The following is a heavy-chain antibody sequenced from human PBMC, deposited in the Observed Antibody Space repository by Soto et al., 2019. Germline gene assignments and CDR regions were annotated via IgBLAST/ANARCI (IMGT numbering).Heavy chain of an antibody. J-gene: IGHJ4*02. CDR1: GFSFNDYA. V-gene: IGHV3-30*03. Sequence: GGALRLSCATSGFSFNDYAMYWVRQAPGQGLEWVAIISSDGHHQFYLDNLRGRFTVSRDNSKNTLYLQMNSLRPEDTAVYYCSRGTYYPQSSGLHADYWGPGTVVTVYS. D-gene: IGHD3-22*01. CDR2: ISSDGHHQ. CDR3: SRGTYYPQSSGLHADY.